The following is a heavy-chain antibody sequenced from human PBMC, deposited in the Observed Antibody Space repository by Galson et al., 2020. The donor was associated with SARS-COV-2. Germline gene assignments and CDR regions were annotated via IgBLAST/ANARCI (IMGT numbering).Heavy chain of an antibody. V-gene: IGHV2-70*01. CDR1: GFSLSTSGMC. CDR3: ARINFYDSSGYQVWGAFDI. J-gene: IGHJ3*02. D-gene: IGHD3-22*01. Sequence: SGPTLVKPTQTLTLTCTFSGFSLSTSGMCVSWIRQPPGKAREWLALIDWDDDKYYSTSLKTRLTISKDTSKNQVVLTMTNMDPVDTATYYCARINFYDSSGYQVWGAFDIWGQGTMVTVSS. CDR2: IDWDDDK.